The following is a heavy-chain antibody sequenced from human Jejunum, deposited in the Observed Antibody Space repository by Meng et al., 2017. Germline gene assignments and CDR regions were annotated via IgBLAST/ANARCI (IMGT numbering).Heavy chain of an antibody. CDR2: ISRSSTTI. D-gene: IGHD4-17*01. J-gene: IGHJ5*02. Sequence: GESLKISFAASGFTFSDYYMSWIRQAPGKGLEWVSYISRSSTTIYYAGSVKGRFTISRDNAKKSLYLQMNSLRAEDTAVYYCAREDDYADYAYDTWGQGALVTVSS. CDR1: GFTFSDYY. CDR3: AREDDYADYAYDT. V-gene: IGHV3-11*04.